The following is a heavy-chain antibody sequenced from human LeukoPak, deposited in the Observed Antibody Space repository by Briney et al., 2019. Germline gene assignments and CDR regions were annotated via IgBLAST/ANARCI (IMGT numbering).Heavy chain of an antibody. Sequence: WIRQPPGKGLEWVSYISSSGSTIYYADSVKGRFTISRDNAKNPLYLQMNSLRAEDTAVYYCARDGSYYAHFDYWGQGTLVTVSS. V-gene: IGHV3-11*04. CDR3: ARDGSYYAHFDY. D-gene: IGHD1-26*01. J-gene: IGHJ4*02. CDR2: ISSSGSTI.